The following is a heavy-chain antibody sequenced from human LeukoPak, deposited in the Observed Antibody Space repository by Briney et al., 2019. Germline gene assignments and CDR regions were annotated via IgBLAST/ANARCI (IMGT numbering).Heavy chain of an antibody. CDR3: ARAFDWLLLGPGLSGAFDI. D-gene: IGHD3-9*01. J-gene: IGHJ3*02. V-gene: IGHV3-11*01. CDR1: GFTFSDYY. CDR2: ISSSGSTI. Sequence: GGSLRLSCAASGFTFSDYYMSWIRQAPGKGLEWVSYISSSGSTIYYADSVKGRFTISRDNAKNSLYLQMNSLRAEDTAVYYCARAFDWLLLGPGLSGAFDIWGQGTMVTVSS.